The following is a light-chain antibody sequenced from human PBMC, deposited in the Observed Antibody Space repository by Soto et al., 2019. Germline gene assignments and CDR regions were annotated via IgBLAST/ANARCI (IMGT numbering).Light chain of an antibody. CDR3: QYWDDYSWT. CDR2: KAS. Sequence: DIQMTQSPSTLSASVGDRVTITCRASQSITDWLAWYQQKPGKAPKVLVYKASNFEGWVPSRFSGSGSGTEFTLTISSVQPDDFATYYCQYWDDYSWTFGQGTKVEIK. V-gene: IGKV1-5*03. CDR1: QSITDW. J-gene: IGKJ1*01.